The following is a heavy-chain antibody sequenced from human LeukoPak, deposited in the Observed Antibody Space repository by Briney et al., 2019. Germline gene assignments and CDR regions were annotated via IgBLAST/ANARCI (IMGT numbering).Heavy chain of an antibody. D-gene: IGHD6-13*01. CDR3: ARGGGSSSWAAYFDY. CDR2: INPNRGAT. J-gene: IGHJ4*02. V-gene: IGHV1-2*02. Sequence: ASVKVSCKASGYTFTGYYMHWVRQAPGQGLEWMGWINPNRGATNYAQKFQGRVTMTRDTSISTAYMELSRPTSDDTAVYYCARGGGSSSWAAYFDYWGQGTLVTGSS. CDR1: GYTFTGYY.